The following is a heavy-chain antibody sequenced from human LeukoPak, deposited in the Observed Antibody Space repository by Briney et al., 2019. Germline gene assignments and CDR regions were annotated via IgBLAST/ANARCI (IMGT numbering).Heavy chain of an antibody. Sequence: PGGSLRLSCAASGFTFSTYLMHWVRQAPGKGLVWVSRINTDGSITTHADSVKGRFTISRDNAKNTLYLQMNSLRDEDTAVYYCASLGTLVPWGQGTLVTVSS. CDR2: INTDGSIT. CDR1: GFTFSTYL. V-gene: IGHV3-74*01. J-gene: IGHJ5*02. CDR3: ASLGTLVP. D-gene: IGHD3-9*01.